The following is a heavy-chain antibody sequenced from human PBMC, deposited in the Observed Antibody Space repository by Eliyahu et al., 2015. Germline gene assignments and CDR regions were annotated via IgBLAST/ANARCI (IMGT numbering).Heavy chain of an antibody. Sequence: QVQLVESGGGVVQPGXSLRLSCXASGFXXSSYAXHWVRQAPGKGLEXVAVVXYDGSNKYYADSVKGRFTISRDNSKNTLYLQMNSLRAEDTAVYYCAGALGRRHSGSYSLGNYFDYWGQGTLVTVSS. CDR3: AGALGRRHSGSYSLGNYFDY. D-gene: IGHD1-26*01. CDR2: VXYDGSNK. J-gene: IGHJ4*02. V-gene: IGHV3-30-3*01. CDR1: GFXXSSYA.